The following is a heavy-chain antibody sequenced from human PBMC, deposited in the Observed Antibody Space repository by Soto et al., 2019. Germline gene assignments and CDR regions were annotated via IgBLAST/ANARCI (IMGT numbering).Heavy chain of an antibody. CDR1: GFTFSDYY. D-gene: IGHD3-10*01. Sequence: PGGSLRLSCAASGFTFSDYYMSWIRQAPGKGLEWVSYISSSGSTIYYADSVKGRFTISRDNAKNSLYLQMNSLRAEDTAVYYCARVSLWFGAYHYYYGMDVWGQGTTVTVSS. V-gene: IGHV3-11*01. J-gene: IGHJ6*02. CDR3: ARVSLWFGAYHYYYGMDV. CDR2: ISSSGSTI.